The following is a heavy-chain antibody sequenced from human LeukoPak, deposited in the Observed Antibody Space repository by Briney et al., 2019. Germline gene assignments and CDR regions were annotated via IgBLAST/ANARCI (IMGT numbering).Heavy chain of an antibody. V-gene: IGHV3-23*01. J-gene: IGHJ4*02. CDR2: ISVSATST. D-gene: IGHD3-22*01. CDR1: GFTFSSYA. CDR3: AQGGNYYDSSVYNY. Sequence: GGSLRLSCAASGFTFSSYAMTWVRQAPGKGLECVSTISVSATSTYYADSVKGRFTISRDNSKNTLYLQMNSLRAEDTAVYYCAQGGNYYDSSVYNYWGQGTLVTVSS.